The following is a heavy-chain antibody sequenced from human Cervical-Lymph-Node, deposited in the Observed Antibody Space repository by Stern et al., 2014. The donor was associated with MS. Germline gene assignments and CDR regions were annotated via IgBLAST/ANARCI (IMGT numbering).Heavy chain of an antibody. CDR2: ISAYNGKT. J-gene: IGHJ6*02. CDR3: ARHIVVVTAKRPRMPYYYYYGMDV. CDR1: GYTFTSYG. D-gene: IGHD2-21*02. Sequence: VQLVQSGAEVKKPGASVKVSCKASGYTFTSYGISWVRQAPGQGLEWMGWISAYNGKTKHAQKLQGRVTMTTDTSTSTAYMELRSLRSDDTAVYYCARHIVVVTAKRPRMPYYYYYGMDVWGQGTTVTVSS. V-gene: IGHV1-18*01.